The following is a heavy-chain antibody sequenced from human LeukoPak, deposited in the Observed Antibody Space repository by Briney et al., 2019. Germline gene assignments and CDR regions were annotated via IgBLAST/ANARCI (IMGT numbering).Heavy chain of an antibody. J-gene: IGHJ4*02. CDR3: AREQGARRDGYNYGY. CDR1: GYTFTSYG. V-gene: IGHV1-18*01. D-gene: IGHD5-24*01. CDR2: ISAYNGNT. Sequence: ASVKVSCKASGYTFTSYGISWVRQAPGQGLEWMGWISAYNGNTNYAQKLQGRVTMTRDTSTSTVYMELSSLRSEDTAVYYCAREQGARRDGYNYGYWGQGTLVTVSS.